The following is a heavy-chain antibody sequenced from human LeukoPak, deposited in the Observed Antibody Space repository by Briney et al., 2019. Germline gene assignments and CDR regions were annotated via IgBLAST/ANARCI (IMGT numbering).Heavy chain of an antibody. CDR1: GFTFSDYY. Sequence: PGGSLRLSCAASGFTFSDYYMSWIRQAPGKGLEWVSYISSSGSTIYYADSVKGRFTISRDNTKNSLYLQMNSLRAEDTAVYYCAREVWWSHAFDIWGQGTMVTVSS. D-gene: IGHD2-21*01. CDR2: ISSSGSTI. J-gene: IGHJ3*02. CDR3: AREVWWSHAFDI. V-gene: IGHV3-11*01.